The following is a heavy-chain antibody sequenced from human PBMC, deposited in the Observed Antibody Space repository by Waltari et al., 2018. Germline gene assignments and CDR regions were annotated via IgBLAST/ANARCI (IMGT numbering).Heavy chain of an antibody. CDR1: GFTISDWA. CDR2: ISRSTSTI. J-gene: IGHJ6*02. Sequence: EVQLMESGGGLVQPGGSLSLSCAASGFTISDWAMNWVRQAPGKGLEWISYISRSTSTIKYADSVKGRFTISKDSAKNSLFLQMNSLRAEDTAVYYCASPGMDVWGQGTPVTVSS. CDR3: ASPGMDV. V-gene: IGHV3-48*01.